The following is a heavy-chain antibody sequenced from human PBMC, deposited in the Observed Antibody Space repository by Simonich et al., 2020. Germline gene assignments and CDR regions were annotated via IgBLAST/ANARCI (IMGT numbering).Heavy chain of an antibody. CDR2: IKQARSEK. CDR3: AREGIAASDAFDI. J-gene: IGHJ3*02. V-gene: IGHV3-7*01. Sequence: EVQLVESGGGLVQPGGALRLSCAASGFTFSSFWVSWVRQAPGKGLEWVANIKQARSEKYYVDSVKGRFTISRDNAKNSLYLQMTSLRAEDTAVYYCAREGIAASDAFDIWGQGTMVTVSS. CDR1: GFTFSSFW. D-gene: IGHD6-13*01.